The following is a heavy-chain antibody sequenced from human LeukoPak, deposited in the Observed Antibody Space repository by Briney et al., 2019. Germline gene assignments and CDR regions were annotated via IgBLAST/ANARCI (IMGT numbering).Heavy chain of an antibody. J-gene: IGHJ6*02. CDR2: IYPGDSDT. D-gene: IGHD2-15*01. V-gene: IGHV5-51*01. Sequence: GESLKISCKGSGYSFTNYWIGWVRQMPGKGLEWMGIIYPGDSDTRYRPSFQGQVTISADKSISTAHLQWSSLKASDTAMYYCARFAGGADIARGGMDVWGQGTTVTVSS. CDR1: GYSFTNYW. CDR3: ARFAGGADIARGGMDV.